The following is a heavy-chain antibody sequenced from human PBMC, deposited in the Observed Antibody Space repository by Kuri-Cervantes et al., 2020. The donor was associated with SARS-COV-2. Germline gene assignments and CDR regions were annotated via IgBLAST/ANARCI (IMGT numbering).Heavy chain of an antibody. CDR1: GFNFSRTD. Sequence: GGSLRLSCAASGFNFSRTDMHWVRQAPGKGREGVAVISHDGKNKKCIASGKGRFTISRDNSQNTLYLHMKSLRSEDTAMYYCAKDRVGVQDFWGQGTLVTVSS. V-gene: IGHV3-30*18. CDR2: ISHDGKNK. D-gene: IGHD2-21*01. J-gene: IGHJ4*02. CDR3: AKDRVGVQDF.